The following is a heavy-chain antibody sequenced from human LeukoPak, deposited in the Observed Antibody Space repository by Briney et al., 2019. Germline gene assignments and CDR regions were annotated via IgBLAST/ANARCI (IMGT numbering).Heavy chain of an antibody. CDR3: ARQGLAVRGIPRKRNWFDP. CDR2: INHSGST. J-gene: IGHJ5*02. V-gene: IGHV4-34*01. Sequence: PSETLSLTCAVYGGSFSGYYWSWIRQPPGKGLEWIGEINHSGSTNYNPSLKSRVTISVDTPKNQFSLKLSSVTAADTAVYYCARQGLAVRGIPRKRNWFDPWGQGTLVTVSS. CDR1: GGSFSGYY. D-gene: IGHD3-10*01.